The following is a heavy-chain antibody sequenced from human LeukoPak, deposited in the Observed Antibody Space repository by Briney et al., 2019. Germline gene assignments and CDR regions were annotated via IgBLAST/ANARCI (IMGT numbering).Heavy chain of an antibody. V-gene: IGHV1-18*01. D-gene: IGHD6-19*01. CDR1: GYTFTSYG. J-gene: IGHJ3*02. CDR2: ISAYNGNT. CDR3: ARVWLVPGTYDAFDI. Sequence: ASVKVSCKASGYTFTSYGISWVRQAPGQGLEWMGWISAYNGNTNYAQKLQGRVTMTTDTSTSTAYMELRSLRSDDTAVYYCARVWLVPGTYDAFDIWGQGTMVTVSS.